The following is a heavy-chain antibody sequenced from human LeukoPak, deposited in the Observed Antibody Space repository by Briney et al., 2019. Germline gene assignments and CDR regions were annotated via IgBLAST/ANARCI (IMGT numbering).Heavy chain of an antibody. D-gene: IGHD5-12*01. V-gene: IGHV1-2*02. Sequence: ASVKVFCKGSGYTFSGFYIHWVRQAPGPGLEWMGWINPNSGVTNYAQKLQGRVTITRDTSIDTAYMQLSRLRSDDTAVYYCAKDRYGDYEAPFHYYMDAWGRGTTVTVSS. CDR3: AKDRYGDYEAPFHYYMDA. CDR2: INPNSGVT. CDR1: GYTFSGFY. J-gene: IGHJ6*03.